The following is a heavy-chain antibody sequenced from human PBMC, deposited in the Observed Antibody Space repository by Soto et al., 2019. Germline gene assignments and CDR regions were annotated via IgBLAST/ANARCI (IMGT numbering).Heavy chain of an antibody. Sequence: SETLSLTCTVSGGAISSYYWRWIRRPPGKGLEWIGYIYNSGSTHSNPSLQSRVTISVDTSKNQFSLKLSSVTAADTGIYYCARARITMVREVIKYNMDVWGQGTTVTVS. V-gene: IGHV4-59*01. CDR3: ARARITMVREVIKYNMDV. CDR1: GGAISSYY. CDR2: IYNSGST. J-gene: IGHJ6*02. D-gene: IGHD3-10*01.